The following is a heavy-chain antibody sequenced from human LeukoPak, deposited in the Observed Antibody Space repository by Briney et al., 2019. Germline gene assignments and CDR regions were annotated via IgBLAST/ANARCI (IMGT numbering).Heavy chain of an antibody. CDR3: ARDRLVATTRTYAFDI. CDR1: GYTFTGYY. D-gene: IGHD5-12*01. V-gene: IGHV1-3*03. CDR2: INAGNGNT. J-gene: IGHJ3*02. Sequence: ASVKVSCKASGYTFTGYYMHWVRQAPGQRLEWMGWINAGNGNTKYSQEFQGRVTITRDTSASTAYMELSSLRSEDMAVYYCARDRLVATTRTYAFDIWGQGTMVTVSS.